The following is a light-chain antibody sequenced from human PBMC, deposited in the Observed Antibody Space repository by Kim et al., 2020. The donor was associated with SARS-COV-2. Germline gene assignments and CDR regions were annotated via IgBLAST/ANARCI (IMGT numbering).Light chain of an antibody. J-gene: IGLJ3*02. V-gene: IGLV3-21*04. Sequence: SYELTQPPSVSVAPGKTAGITCGVKNIGSKSVHWYHQKPGQAPVLVIYSDSDRPSGIPERLSGSNSGNTATLTISRVEAGDEADYFCQVWDRGSDHPVFGGGTQLTVL. CDR1: NIGSKS. CDR3: QVWDRGSDHPV. CDR2: SDS.